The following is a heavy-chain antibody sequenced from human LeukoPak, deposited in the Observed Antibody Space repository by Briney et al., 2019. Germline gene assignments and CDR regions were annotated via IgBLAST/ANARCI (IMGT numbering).Heavy chain of an antibody. V-gene: IGHV3-7*01. CDR3: AGPFSYSYGFDY. Sequence: GSLRLSCAASGFTFSSYWMSWVRHAPGKGLEWVANIKQDGSEKNYVDSVKGRFTISRDNAKKSLYLQMNSLRAEDTAVYYCAGPFSYSYGFDYWGQGTLVTVSS. D-gene: IGHD5-18*01. J-gene: IGHJ4*02. CDR1: GFTFSSYW. CDR2: IKQDGSEK.